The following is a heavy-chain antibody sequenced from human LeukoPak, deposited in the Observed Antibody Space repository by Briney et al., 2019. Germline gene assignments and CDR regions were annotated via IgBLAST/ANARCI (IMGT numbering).Heavy chain of an antibody. CDR1: GFTFSSYA. CDR2: ISGSGGST. Sequence: PGGSLRLSCAASGFTFSSYAMSWVRQAPGKGLEWVSAISGSGGSTYYADSVKGRFTISRDNSKNTLYLQMNSLRAEDTAVYYCAKGAHPLLGYYYDSSGYYYPDYWGQGTLVTVSS. V-gene: IGHV3-23*01. D-gene: IGHD3-22*01. J-gene: IGHJ4*02. CDR3: AKGAHPLLGYYYDSSGYYYPDY.